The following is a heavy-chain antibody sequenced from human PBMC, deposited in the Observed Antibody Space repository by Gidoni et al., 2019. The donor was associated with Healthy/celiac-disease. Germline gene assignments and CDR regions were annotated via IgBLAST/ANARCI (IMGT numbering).Heavy chain of an antibody. CDR3: AREMETYSSSWIDY. V-gene: IGHV3-21*01. D-gene: IGHD6-13*01. J-gene: IGHJ4*02. Sequence: EVQLVESGGGLVKPGGSLRLSCPSSGFTFRSYSMTWVRQAPGTGLEWVSSISSSSSYIYYADSVKGRFTISRDNAKNSLYLQMNSLRAEDTAVYYCAREMETYSSSWIDYWGQGTLVTVSS. CDR2: ISSSSSYI. CDR1: GFTFRSYS.